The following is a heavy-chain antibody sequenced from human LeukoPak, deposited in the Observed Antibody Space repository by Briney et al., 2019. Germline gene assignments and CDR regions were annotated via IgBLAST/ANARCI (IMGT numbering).Heavy chain of an antibody. Sequence: ASVKVSCKASGYTFSDYYMHWVRQAPGQGLEWMGWINPDSGGTNYAQKFQGRVTMTRDTSISTAYMELSRLRSDDTAVYYCARGGREVPAIYYYYYYMDVWGKGTTVTVSS. CDR3: ARGGREVPAIYYYYYYMDV. CDR1: GYTFSDYY. J-gene: IGHJ6*03. CDR2: INPDSGGT. D-gene: IGHD2-2*01. V-gene: IGHV1-2*02.